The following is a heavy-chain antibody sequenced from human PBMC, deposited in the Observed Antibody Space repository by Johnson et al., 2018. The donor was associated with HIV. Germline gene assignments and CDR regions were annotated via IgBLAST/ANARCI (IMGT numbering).Heavy chain of an antibody. CDR3: TTDQGYYGDAFDI. V-gene: IGHV3-15*01. Sequence: EVQLVESGGGLVKPGGSLRLSCAASGFTFSNAWMSWVRQAPGKGLEWVGRIKSKTDGGTTDYAAPVKCRFTISRDDSKNTLYLQMNSLKTEDTAVYYCTTDQGYYGDAFDIWGQGTMVTVSS. CDR1: GFTFSNAW. D-gene: IGHD3-10*01. CDR2: IKSKTDGGTT. J-gene: IGHJ3*02.